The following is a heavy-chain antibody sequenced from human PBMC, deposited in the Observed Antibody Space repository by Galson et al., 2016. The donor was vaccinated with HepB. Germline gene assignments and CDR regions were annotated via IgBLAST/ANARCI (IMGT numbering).Heavy chain of an antibody. CDR1: GASISGTY. V-gene: IGHV4-59*01. CDR2: FHYSGIT. CDR3: ARDGRAWVGLDV. Sequence: ETLSLTCAVSGASISGTYWSWIRQPPGKGLEWIGYFHYSGITNNNPSLKSRVSISIGTSKTHFSLRLTSLTVADTAIYYCARDGRAWVGLDVWGQGTTVTVSS. J-gene: IGHJ6*02. D-gene: IGHD3/OR15-3a*01.